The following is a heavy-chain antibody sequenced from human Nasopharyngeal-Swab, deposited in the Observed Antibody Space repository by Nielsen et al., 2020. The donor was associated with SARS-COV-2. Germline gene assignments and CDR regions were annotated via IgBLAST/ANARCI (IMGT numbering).Heavy chain of an antibody. D-gene: IGHD3-9*01. CDR1: GFTFSSYG. J-gene: IGHJ6*02. V-gene: IGHV3-30*18. CDR2: ISYDVSNK. CDR3: AKDLKYYDILTGYMQISYPRRYYYYGMDV. Sequence: SLKISCAASGFTFSSYGMHWVRQAPGKGPECVAVISYDVSNKYYADSVNGRFTISRDNSKNTLYLQMNSLRAEDTAVYYCAKDLKYYDILTGYMQISYPRRYYYYGMDVWGQGTTVTVSS.